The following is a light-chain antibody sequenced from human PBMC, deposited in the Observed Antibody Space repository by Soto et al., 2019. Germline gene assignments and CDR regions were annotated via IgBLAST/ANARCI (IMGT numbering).Light chain of an antibody. CDR2: EVS. J-gene: IGLJ1*01. Sequence: QSVLTQPPSASGSLGHSVTISCTGTSSDVGGHKYVSWYQHHPGKAPKLILYEVSQRPSGVPHRFSGSKSDNTASLTVSGLQAEDEADYYCSSYAGSYTYVFGTGTKVTVL. CDR3: SSYAGSYTYV. CDR1: SSDVGGHKY. V-gene: IGLV2-8*01.